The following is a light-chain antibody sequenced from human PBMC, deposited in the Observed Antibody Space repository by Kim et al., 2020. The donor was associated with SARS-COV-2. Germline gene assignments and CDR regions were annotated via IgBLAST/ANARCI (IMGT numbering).Light chain of an antibody. Sequence: DIQMTQSPSTLSAYVGDRVIITCRASQSISDWLAWYQHKPGKAPKLLIYMASNLENGVPSRFSGSGSGTEFTLTISSLQPDDFATYYCQQYQTYSFTFGPGTKLEI. J-gene: IGKJ2*01. CDR2: MAS. CDR1: QSISDW. V-gene: IGKV1-5*03. CDR3: QQYQTYSFT.